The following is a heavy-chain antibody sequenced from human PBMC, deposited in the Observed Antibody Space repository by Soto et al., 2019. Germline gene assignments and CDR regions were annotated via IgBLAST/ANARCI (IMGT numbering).Heavy chain of an antibody. V-gene: IGHV3-23*01. CDR2: ISGSGGST. CDR1: GFTFSSYA. CDR3: AKVRTTYDPAPVQGFDY. J-gene: IGHJ4*02. D-gene: IGHD5-18*01. Sequence: EVHLLESGGGLVQRGGSLRLSCAASGFTFSSYAMSWVRQAPGKGLEWVSAISGSGGSTYYADSVKGRFTISRDNSKNTLYLQMNSLRAEDTAVYYCAKVRTTYDPAPVQGFDYWGQGTLVTVSS.